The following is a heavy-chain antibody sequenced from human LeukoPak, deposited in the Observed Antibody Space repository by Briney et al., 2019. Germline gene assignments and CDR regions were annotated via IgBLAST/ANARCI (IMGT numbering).Heavy chain of an antibody. D-gene: IGHD5-24*01. V-gene: IGHV3-21*01. J-gene: IGHJ4*02. CDR1: GFTFSNYD. CDR2: ISSSSAYI. Sequence: PGGSLRLSCAASGFTFSNYDMHWVRQAPGKGLEWVSAISSSSAYIYYADSVKGGFTISRDNAENSLFLQLNSLRAEDTAVYFCARGEEKATITGLDSWGQGTLVTVSS. CDR3: ARGEEKATITGLDS.